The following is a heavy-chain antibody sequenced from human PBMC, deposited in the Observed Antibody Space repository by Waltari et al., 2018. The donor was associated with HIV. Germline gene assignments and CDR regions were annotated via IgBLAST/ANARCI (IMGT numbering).Heavy chain of an antibody. J-gene: IGHJ4*02. V-gene: IGHV4-39*01. CDR1: GASISSSSYY. CDR2: IYYSGTA. Sequence: QLHLQESGPGRVKPSETLSLTCSVSGASISSSSYYWAWIRQPPGKGLEWIGAIYYSGTAYYNPSVKSRVSASLDASKNELSLKLTSVTATDTALYYCARLRFHSLYYFDSWGPGILVTVSS. CDR3: ARLRFHSLYYFDS. D-gene: IGHD3-16*01.